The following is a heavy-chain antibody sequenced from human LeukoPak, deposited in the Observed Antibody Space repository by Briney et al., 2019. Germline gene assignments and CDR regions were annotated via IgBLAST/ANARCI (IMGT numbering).Heavy chain of an antibody. D-gene: IGHD3-9*01. J-gene: IGHJ4*02. Sequence: PGGSLRLSCAASGFTFSNYWMTWVRQAPGKGLEWVANIKQDGSEKYYMDSVKGRFTISRDNAKNSLYLQMNSLRAEDTAVYYCARNYDILTGQYYFDYWGQGTLVTVSS. V-gene: IGHV3-7*01. CDR3: ARNYDILTGQYYFDY. CDR1: GFTFSNYW. CDR2: IKQDGSEK.